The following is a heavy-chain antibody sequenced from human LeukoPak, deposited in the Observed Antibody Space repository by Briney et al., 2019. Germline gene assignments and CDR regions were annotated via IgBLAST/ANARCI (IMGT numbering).Heavy chain of an antibody. CDR1: GFSFQDYT. Sequence: GGSLRLSCAASGFSFQDYTMHWVRQPPGKGLEWVSQISWSGGTTYYADSVKGRFTISRDNSGNSLYLQMNSLRTEDTALYYCAKERIGGSLDYWGQGTLLTVSS. D-gene: IGHD3-10*01. J-gene: IGHJ4*02. CDR3: AKERIGGSLDY. CDR2: ISWSGGTT. V-gene: IGHV3-43*01.